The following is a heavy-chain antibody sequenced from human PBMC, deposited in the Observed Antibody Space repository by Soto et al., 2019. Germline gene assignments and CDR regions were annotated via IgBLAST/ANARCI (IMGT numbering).Heavy chain of an antibody. CDR2: IGSTSSTI. V-gene: IGHV3-48*02. J-gene: IGHJ1*01. Sequence: EVHLVESGGGLVQPGGSLRLSCAASGFTFSTYSMNWVRQAPGKGLEWVSYIGSTSSTIYYADSVKGRFTISRDNAKNSLYLQMNSLRDEDTAVYYCARVGLPGTTAVMVNQHWGQGTLVTVSS. CDR3: ARVGLPGTTAVMVNQH. CDR1: GFTFSTYS. D-gene: IGHD4-17*01.